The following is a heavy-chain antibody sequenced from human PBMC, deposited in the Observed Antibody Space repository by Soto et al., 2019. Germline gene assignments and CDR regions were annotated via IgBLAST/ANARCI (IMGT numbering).Heavy chain of an antibody. J-gene: IGHJ5*02. Sequence: SETLSLTCTVSGGSISSSSYSWGWIRQPPGKGLAWIGNIHYSGSTYYNPSLKSRVTISVDTSKNQFSLKLSSVTAADTAVYYCARRAHCSSTSCYFGWFDPWGQGTLVTVSS. V-gene: IGHV4-39*01. CDR3: ARRAHCSSTSCYFGWFDP. D-gene: IGHD2-2*01. CDR2: IHYSGST. CDR1: GGSISSSSYS.